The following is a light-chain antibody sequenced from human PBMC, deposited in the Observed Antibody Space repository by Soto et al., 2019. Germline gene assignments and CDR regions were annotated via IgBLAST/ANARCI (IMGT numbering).Light chain of an antibody. V-gene: IGKV3-20*01. CDR1: QSVSSSY. CDR3: MQRIEFPLT. Sequence: EIVLTQSPGTLSLSPWERATLSCRASQSVSSSYLAWYQQKPGQAPRLLIYGASSRATGIPDRFSGSGSGTDFTLKISRVEAEDVGVYYCMQRIEFPLTFGGGTKVDIK. CDR2: GAS. J-gene: IGKJ4*01.